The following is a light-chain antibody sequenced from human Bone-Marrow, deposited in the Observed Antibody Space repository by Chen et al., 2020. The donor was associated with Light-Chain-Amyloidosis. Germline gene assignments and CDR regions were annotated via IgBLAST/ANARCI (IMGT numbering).Light chain of an antibody. Sequence: DIVMTQSPLSLAVSPGEPASISCWFSQSLRHSNGNNYLDWYLQRPGQSPQLLIYLGSIRASGGPDRISGDGSGKDVTLIISRVEAEDVGLYYWMRALQTPEITFGQGTRLEIK. V-gene: IGKV2-28*01. CDR1: QSLRHSNGNNY. J-gene: IGKJ5*01. CDR2: LGS. CDR3: MRALQTPEIT.